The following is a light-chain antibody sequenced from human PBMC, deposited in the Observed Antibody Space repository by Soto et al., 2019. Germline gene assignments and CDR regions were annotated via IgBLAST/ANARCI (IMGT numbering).Light chain of an antibody. J-gene: IGLJ1*01. CDR3: QSYDTSLGGYYV. CDR2: GTT. V-gene: IGLV1-40*01. Sequence: QSVLTQPPSVSAAPGQKVTISCSGSSSSIGAGFDVHWFQHFPGTAPKLLIYGTTNRPSGVPDRFSGSKSGASASLAITGLQAEDEADYYCQSYDTSLGGYYVFGTGTKVTVL. CDR1: SSSIGAGFD.